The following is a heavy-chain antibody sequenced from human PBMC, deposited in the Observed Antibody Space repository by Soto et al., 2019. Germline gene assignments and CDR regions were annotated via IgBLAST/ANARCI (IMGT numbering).Heavy chain of an antibody. CDR3: ARDSVVVITTLVY. V-gene: IGHV1-69*13. Sequence: SVKVSCKASGGTFSSYAISWVRQAPGQGLEWMGGIIPIFGTANYAQKFQGRVTITADESTSTAYMELSSLRSEDTAVYYCARDSVVVITTLVYWGQGTLVTVSS. J-gene: IGHJ4*02. CDR2: IIPIFGTA. CDR1: GGTFSSYA. D-gene: IGHD3-22*01.